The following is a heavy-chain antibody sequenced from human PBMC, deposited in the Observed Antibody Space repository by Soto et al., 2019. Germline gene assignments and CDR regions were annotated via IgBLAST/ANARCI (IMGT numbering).Heavy chain of an antibody. CDR2: ISGSGGRT. CDR3: AKLGSYYYDNSGYYIFDY. CDR1: GFTFSSYA. J-gene: IGHJ4*02. V-gene: IGHV3-23*01. D-gene: IGHD3-22*01. Sequence: GGSLRLSCAASGFTFSSYAMTWVRQAPGKGLEWVSGISGSGGRTYYADAVKGRFIISRDNSKNTLYLLMNSLRAEDTAVYYCAKLGSYYYDNSGYYIFDYWGKGTLVTVSS.